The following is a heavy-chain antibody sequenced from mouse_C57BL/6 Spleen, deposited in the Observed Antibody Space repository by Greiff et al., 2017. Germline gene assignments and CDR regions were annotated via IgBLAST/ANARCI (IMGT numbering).Heavy chain of an antibody. CDR2: IDPETGGT. CDR1: GYTFTDYE. CDR3: TRLGGEAWFAY. J-gene: IGHJ3*01. Sequence: QVQLQQSGAELVRPGASVTLSCKASGYTFTDYEMHWVKQTPVHGLEWIGAIDPETGGTAYNQKFKGKAILTADKSSSTAYMELRSLTSEDSAVYYCTRLGGEAWFAYWGQGTLVTVSA. V-gene: IGHV1-15*01.